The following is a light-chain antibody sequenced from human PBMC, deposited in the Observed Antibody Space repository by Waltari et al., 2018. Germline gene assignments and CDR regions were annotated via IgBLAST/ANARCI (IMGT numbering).Light chain of an antibody. CDR1: QNLLYNSDNNND. J-gene: IGKJ2*01. CDR2: WAS. V-gene: IGKV4-1*01. CDR3: QQCYSTPYT. Sequence: DIVMTQSPDSLAVSLGERVTITRRSCQNLLYNSDNNNDLAWFQQKPGQPPKLLIYWASTRESGVPDRFSGSGSGTEFTLTISSLQAADVAVYYCQQCYSTPYTFGQGTKLEIK.